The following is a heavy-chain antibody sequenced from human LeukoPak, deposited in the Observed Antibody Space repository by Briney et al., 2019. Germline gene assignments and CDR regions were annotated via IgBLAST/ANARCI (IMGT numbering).Heavy chain of an antibody. CDR2: ISGSGGTT. CDR1: GFTFSSYA. J-gene: IGHJ1*01. D-gene: IGHD3-22*01. CDR3: AKAFGDSSGYYWGYFQH. Sequence: GGSLRLSCAASGFTFSSYAMSWVRQAPGKGLEWVSAISGSGGTTYYADSVKGRFTISRDNSKNTLYLQMNSLRAEDTAVYYCAKAFGDSSGYYWGYFQHWGQGTLVTVSS. V-gene: IGHV3-23*01.